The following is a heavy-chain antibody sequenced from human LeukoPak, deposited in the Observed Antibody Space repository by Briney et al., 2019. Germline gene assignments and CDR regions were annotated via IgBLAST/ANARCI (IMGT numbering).Heavy chain of an antibody. D-gene: IGHD2-15*01. CDR1: GFTFSPYP. V-gene: IGHV3-21*01. CDR2: ISSSSDYI. J-gene: IGHJ4*02. Sequence: GGSLRLSCAASGFTFSPYPMNWVRQAPGKGPEWVSSISSSSDYINYADSLRGRFTISRDNARNSVYLQMNSLRAEDTAVYYCASPGVLCSGGSCFDYWGQGTLVTVSS. CDR3: ASPGVLCSGGSCFDY.